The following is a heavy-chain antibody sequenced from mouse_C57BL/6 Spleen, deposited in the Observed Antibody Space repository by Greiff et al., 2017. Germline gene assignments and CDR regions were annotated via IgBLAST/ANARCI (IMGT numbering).Heavy chain of an antibody. CDR3: ARHDYYGNYGAY. Sequence: EVNVVESGGGLVQPGESLKLSCESNEYEFPSHDMYWVRKTPEKRLELVAAINSDGGSTYYPDTMERLFIISRDNTKKTRYLQMSSLRSEDTALYYCARHDYYGNYGAYWGQGTLVTVSA. CDR2: INSDGGST. V-gene: IGHV5-2*01. D-gene: IGHD2-1*01. CDR1: EYEFPSHD. J-gene: IGHJ3*01.